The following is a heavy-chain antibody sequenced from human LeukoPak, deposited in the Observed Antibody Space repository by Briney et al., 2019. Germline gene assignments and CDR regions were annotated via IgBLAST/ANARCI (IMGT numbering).Heavy chain of an antibody. D-gene: IGHD4-23*01. CDR1: GGSFSGYY. CDR3: ARVYYGGNPYFDY. J-gene: IGHJ4*02. CDR2: INHSGST. Sequence: PSETLSLTCAVYGGSFSGYYWSWIRQPPGKGLEWIGEINHSGSTNYNPSLKGRVTMSVDTSKNQFSLKLRSVTAADTAVYYCARVYYGGNPYFDYWGQGTLVTVSS. V-gene: IGHV4-34*01.